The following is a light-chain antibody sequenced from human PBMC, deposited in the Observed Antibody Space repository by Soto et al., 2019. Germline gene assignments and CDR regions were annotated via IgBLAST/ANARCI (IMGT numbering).Light chain of an antibody. CDR1: SSNIGNYY. V-gene: IGLV1-51*01. CDR3: ATWDSSLSAGV. J-gene: IGLJ3*02. Sequence: QSVLTQPPSVSAAPGQKVTISCSGSSSNIGNYYLSWYQQLPGTAPKLLIYDNHKRPSGTPDRFSGSKSGTSATLGITGLQTGDEADYYCATWDSSLSAGVFGGGTKLTVL. CDR2: DNH.